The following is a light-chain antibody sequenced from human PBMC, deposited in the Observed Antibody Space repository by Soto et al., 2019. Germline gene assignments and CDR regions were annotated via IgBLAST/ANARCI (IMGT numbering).Light chain of an antibody. CDR1: HNDIGTYDY. CDR2: GVT. V-gene: IGLV2-14*03. J-gene: IGLJ1*01. Sequence: QSALTQPPPVSGSPGRSITISCTGNHNDIGTYDYVSWYQQHPGRAPRLLIHGVTTRPSGISGRFSASKSGLTASLTISGLQPEDEAGYYCSSFTSNRIYVFGPGTKVTVL. CDR3: SSFTSNRIYV.